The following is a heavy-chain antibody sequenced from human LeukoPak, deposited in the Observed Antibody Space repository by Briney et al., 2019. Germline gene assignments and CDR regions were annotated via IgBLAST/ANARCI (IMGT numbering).Heavy chain of an antibody. J-gene: IGHJ4*02. Sequence: HPGGSLRLSCAASGFTFSSYAMSWVRQAPGKGLEWVSAISGSGGSTYYADSVKGRFTISRDNSKNTLYLQMNSLRAEDTAVYYCARDQMATTSLTDYWGQGTLVTVSS. CDR2: ISGSGGST. V-gene: IGHV3-23*01. CDR1: GFTFSSYA. CDR3: ARDQMATTSLTDY. D-gene: IGHD5-24*01.